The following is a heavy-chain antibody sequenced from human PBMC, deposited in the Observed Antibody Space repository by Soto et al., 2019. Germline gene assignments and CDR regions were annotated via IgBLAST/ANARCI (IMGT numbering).Heavy chain of an antibody. CDR1: GFTLSNYW. CDR3: VRELGLAY. Sequence: GGSLILSCAASGFTLSNYWMTWVRQAPGKGLEWVANINKDGSQKNYVDSVKGRFTIARDNGQNSLSLQMNSLRVEDTAVYYCVRELGLAYWGQGALVTAPQ. V-gene: IGHV3-7*03. CDR2: INKDGSQK. D-gene: IGHD7-27*01. J-gene: IGHJ4*02.